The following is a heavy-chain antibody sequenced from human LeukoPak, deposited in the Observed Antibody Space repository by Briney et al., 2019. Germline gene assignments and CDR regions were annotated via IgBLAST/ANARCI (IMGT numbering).Heavy chain of an antibody. CDR3: ARGNLPRGYFDY. D-gene: IGHD3-10*01. V-gene: IGHV4-34*01. J-gene: IGHJ4*02. CDR2: INHSGST. CDR1: GGSFSGYY. Sequence: PSETLSLTRAVYGGSFSGYYWSWIRQPPGKGLEWIGEINHSGSTNYNPSLRSRVTISVDTSKNQFSLKLSSVTAADTAVYYCARGNLPRGYFDYWGQGTLVTVSS.